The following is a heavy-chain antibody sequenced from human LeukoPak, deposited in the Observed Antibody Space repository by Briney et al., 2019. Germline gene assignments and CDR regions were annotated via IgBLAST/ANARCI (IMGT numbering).Heavy chain of an antibody. Sequence: GESLKISCKGSGYSFTSYWIGWVRQMPGKGLEWMGIIYPGDSDTRYSPSFQGQVPISADKSISTAYLQWSSLKASDTAMYYCARLFYGGNSDLGFDYWGQGTLVTVSS. CDR1: GYSFTSYW. J-gene: IGHJ4*02. CDR2: IYPGDSDT. D-gene: IGHD4-23*01. V-gene: IGHV5-51*01. CDR3: ARLFYGGNSDLGFDY.